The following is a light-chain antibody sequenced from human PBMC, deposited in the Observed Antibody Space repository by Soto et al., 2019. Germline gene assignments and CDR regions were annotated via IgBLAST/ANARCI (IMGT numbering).Light chain of an antibody. CDR1: QSVSTA. Sequence: EVVLTQSPVTLSLSPGDRAALSCRASQSVSTAVAWYQQKPGQAPRLLIYDASDRATGVPARFSGSGSGTDFTLTISSLGPEDCAVYFCQQGRKRPPTLGQGTKLDI. J-gene: IGKJ2*01. V-gene: IGKV3-11*01. CDR3: QQGRKRPPT. CDR2: DAS.